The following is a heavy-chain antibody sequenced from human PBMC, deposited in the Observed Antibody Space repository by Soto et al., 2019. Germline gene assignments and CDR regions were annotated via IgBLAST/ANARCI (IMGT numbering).Heavy chain of an antibody. V-gene: IGHV4-39*01. D-gene: IGHD3-10*01. CDR1: GCSISSSSYY. CDR2: IYYSGST. CDR3: ARLVQYYYGSGSYYYFDY. J-gene: IGHJ4*02. Sequence: SETLSLTCTFSGCSISSSSYYWGWIRQPPGKGLEWIGSIYYSGSTYYNPSLKSRVTISVDTSKNQFSLKLSSVTAADTAVYYCARLVQYYYGSGSYYYFDYWGQGTLVTVSS.